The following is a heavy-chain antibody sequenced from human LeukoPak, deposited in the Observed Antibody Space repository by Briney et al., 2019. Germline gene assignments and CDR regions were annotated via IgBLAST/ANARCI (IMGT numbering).Heavy chain of an antibody. CDR3: ARDYRGYRAPYYFDY. CDR2: IKQDGSEK. CDR1: GLTFSNYA. Sequence: QPGGSLRLSCAASGLTFSNYAMSWVRQAPGKGLEWVANIKQDGSEKYYVDSVKGRFTISRDNAKNSLYLQMNSLRAEDTAVYYCARDYRGYRAPYYFDYWGQGTLVTVSS. J-gene: IGHJ4*02. D-gene: IGHD2-15*01. V-gene: IGHV3-7*01.